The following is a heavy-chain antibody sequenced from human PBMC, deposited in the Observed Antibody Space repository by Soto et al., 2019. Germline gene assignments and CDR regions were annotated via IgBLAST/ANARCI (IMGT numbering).Heavy chain of an antibody. Sequence: QVRLLQSGAEEKKPGASMKLSCKASGYSFSDYPINWVRQAPGQGLEWTGWINAGNGNTKYSQKLQGRDTITRDTSANTAYMEMSGLRSEDAAVYYCPRVQDAYYHGMDVWGHGTTVTVSS. J-gene: IGHJ6*02. CDR2: INAGNGNT. CDR1: GYSFSDYP. V-gene: IGHV1-3*05. CDR3: PRVQDAYYHGMDV.